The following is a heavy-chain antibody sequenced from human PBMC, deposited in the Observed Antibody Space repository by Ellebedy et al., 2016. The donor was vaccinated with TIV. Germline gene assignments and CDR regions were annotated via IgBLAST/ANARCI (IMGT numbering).Heavy chain of an antibody. CDR1: GYTFTSYG. Sequence: ASVKVSCKASGYTFTSYGISWVRQAPGQGLEWMGWISAYNGNTNYAQKLQGRVTMTTDKSTSTAYMELRSLRSDDTAVYYCARDLDSSSWYFWDFYYWGQGTLVTVSS. V-gene: IGHV1-18*04. D-gene: IGHD6-13*01. CDR2: ISAYNGNT. J-gene: IGHJ4*02. CDR3: ARDLDSSSWYFWDFYY.